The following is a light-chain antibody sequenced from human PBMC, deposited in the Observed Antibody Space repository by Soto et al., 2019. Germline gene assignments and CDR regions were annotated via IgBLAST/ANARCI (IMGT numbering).Light chain of an antibody. CDR1: QSISYW. CDR2: KAY. J-gene: IGKJ1*01. CDR3: QQYNGYSWT. V-gene: IGKV1-5*03. Sequence: DIQMTQSPSTLSASVGDRVTITCRASQSISYWLAWHQQKPGKAPKLLIYKAYSLESGVPSRFSGSGSGTEFTLSISSLQPDDFATYYCQQYNGYSWTFGQGTKVEIK.